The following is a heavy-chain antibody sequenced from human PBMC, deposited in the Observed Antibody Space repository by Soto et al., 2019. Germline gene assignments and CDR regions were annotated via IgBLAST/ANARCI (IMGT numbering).Heavy chain of an antibody. CDR3: ATRYCSSTSCFPHYYYMDV. Sequence: SETLSLTCTVSGGSISSSSYYWGWIRQPPGKGLEWIGSIYYSGSTYYNPSLKSRVTISVDTSKNQFSLKLSSVTAADTAVYYCATRYCSSTSCFPHYYYMDVWGKGTTVTVSS. D-gene: IGHD2-2*01. CDR1: GGSISSSSYY. J-gene: IGHJ6*03. V-gene: IGHV4-39*01. CDR2: IYYSGST.